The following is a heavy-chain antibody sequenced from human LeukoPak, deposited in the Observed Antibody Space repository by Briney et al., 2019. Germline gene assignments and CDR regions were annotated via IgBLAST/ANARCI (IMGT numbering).Heavy chain of an antibody. CDR2: IWYDGSNK. V-gene: IGHV3-33*01. Sequence: QPGRSLRLSCAASGFTFSSYGMHWVRQAPGKGLEWVAVIWYDGSNKYYADSVKGRFTISRDNAKNSLYLQMNSLRAEDTAVYYCARYYYDSSGYWVYAFDIWGQGTMVTVSS. J-gene: IGHJ3*02. CDR3: ARYYYDSSGYWVYAFDI. CDR1: GFTFSSYG. D-gene: IGHD3-22*01.